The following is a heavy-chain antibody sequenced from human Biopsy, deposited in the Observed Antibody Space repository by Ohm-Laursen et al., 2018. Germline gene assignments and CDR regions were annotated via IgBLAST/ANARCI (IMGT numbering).Heavy chain of an antibody. CDR1: GFKIGDYG. Sequence: SRRLSCAASGFKIGDYGMHWVRKVPGRGLERVSGMSWNSDSIGYADSVKGRFTISRDNAKNSLYLQMDSLRAEDTALYYCAEDSGGSPLGELFHWGQGNLVTVSS. V-gene: IGHV3-9*01. CDR2: MSWNSDSI. J-gene: IGHJ4*02. CDR3: AEDSGGSPLGELFH. D-gene: IGHD3-16*01.